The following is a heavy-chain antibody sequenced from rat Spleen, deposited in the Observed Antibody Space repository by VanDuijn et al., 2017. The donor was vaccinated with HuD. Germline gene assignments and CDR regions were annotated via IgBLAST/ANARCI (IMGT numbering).Heavy chain of an antibody. CDR1: GFTFSDYY. J-gene: IGHJ4*01. CDR3: ARPHNYRYVMDA. Sequence: EVQLVESGGGLVQPGRSLKLSCAASGFTFSDYYMAWVRQAPKKGLEWVATISYDGSSTYYRDPVKGRFTISRDNAKTTLYLQMDSLRSEDTATYYCARPHNYRYVMDAWGQGASVTVSS. CDR2: ISYDGSST. D-gene: IGHD1-10*01. V-gene: IGHV5-7*01.